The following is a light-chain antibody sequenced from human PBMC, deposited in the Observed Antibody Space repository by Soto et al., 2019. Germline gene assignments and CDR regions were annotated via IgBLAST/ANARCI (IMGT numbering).Light chain of an antibody. CDR2: DVT. J-gene: IGLJ3*02. CDR3: SSYTSSSTWV. CDR1: SSNVGSYNY. Sequence: QSVLTQPRSVSGSPGQSVTISCTGTSSNVGSYNYVSWYQQHPGKAPKVMIYDVTKRPAGVPDRFSGSKSGNSASLTISGLQAEDEADYYCSSYTSSSTWVFGGGTKLTVL. V-gene: IGLV2-11*01.